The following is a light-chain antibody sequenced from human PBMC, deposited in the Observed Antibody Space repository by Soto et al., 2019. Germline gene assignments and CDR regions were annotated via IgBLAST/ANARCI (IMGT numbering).Light chain of an antibody. J-gene: IGLJ2*01. CDR1: NIGTKS. CDR3: QVWDTSGDHPGV. Sequence: SYELTQPPSVSVAPGQTATLTCGGNNIGTKSVNWYQQRPGRAPVLVIFYDRERPSGIPERFSGSNSGNTATLTITRVEAGDEADYYCQVWDTSGDHPGVFGGGTKVTVL. CDR2: YDR. V-gene: IGLV3-21*04.